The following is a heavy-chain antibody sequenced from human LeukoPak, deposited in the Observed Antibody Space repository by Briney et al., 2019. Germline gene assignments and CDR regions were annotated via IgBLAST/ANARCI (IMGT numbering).Heavy chain of an antibody. D-gene: IGHD6-19*01. J-gene: IGHJ4*02. Sequence: GGSLRLSCAASGFTFSSYAMHWVRQAPGKGLEWVAVISYDGSNKYYADSVKGRFTISRDNSKNTLYLQMNSLRAEDTAVYYCAKDLPSSGWYVSQFDYWGQGTLVTVSS. CDR2: ISYDGSNK. CDR1: GFTFSSYA. V-gene: IGHV3-30-3*01. CDR3: AKDLPSSGWYVSQFDY.